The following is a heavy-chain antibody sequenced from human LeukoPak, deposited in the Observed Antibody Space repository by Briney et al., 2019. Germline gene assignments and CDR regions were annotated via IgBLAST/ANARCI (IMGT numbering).Heavy chain of an antibody. CDR2: IIPIFGTA. J-gene: IGHJ4*02. CDR3: ASRLGRREHYFDY. CDR1: GGTFSSYA. V-gene: IGHV1-69*13. D-gene: IGHD2-15*01. Sequence: SVKVSCKASGGTFSSYAISWVRQAPGQGLEWMGGIIPIFGTANYAQKFQGRVTITADESTSTAYMELSSLRSEDTAVYYCASRLGRREHYFDYWGQGTLVTVSS.